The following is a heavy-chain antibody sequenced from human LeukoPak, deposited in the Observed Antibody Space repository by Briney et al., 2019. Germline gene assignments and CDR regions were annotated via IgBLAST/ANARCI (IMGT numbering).Heavy chain of an antibody. V-gene: IGHV3-30*03. J-gene: IGHJ4*02. CDR1: GFTFSSYG. D-gene: IGHD4-17*01. CDR2: ISYDGSNK. Sequence: GGSLRLSCAASGFTFSSYGMHWVRQAPGKGLEWVAVISYDGSNKYYADSVKGRFTISRDNSKNTLYLQMNSLRAEDTAVYYCARLPHDYGYPPPFYYFDYWGQGTLVTVSS. CDR3: ARLPHDYGYPPPFYYFDY.